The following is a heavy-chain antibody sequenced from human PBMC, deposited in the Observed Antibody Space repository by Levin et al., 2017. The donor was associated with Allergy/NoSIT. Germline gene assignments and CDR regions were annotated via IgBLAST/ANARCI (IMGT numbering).Heavy chain of an antibody. CDR1: GFTFRSYW. CDR2: IKYDGSEK. Sequence: PGGSLRLSCAISGFTFRSYWMSWVRQAPGKGLEWAANIKYDGSEKYYVDSVKGRFTISRDNAKKSLYLQMNSLRDEGTAVYYGARGLWRGPSPTGETLGGVDVGGQGTTVTVSS. J-gene: IGHJ6*02. D-gene: IGHD3-3*01. V-gene: IGHV3-7*04. CDR3: ARGLWRGPSPTGETLGGVDV.